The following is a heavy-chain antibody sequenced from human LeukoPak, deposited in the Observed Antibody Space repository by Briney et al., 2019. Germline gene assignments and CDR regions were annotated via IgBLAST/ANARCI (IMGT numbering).Heavy chain of an antibody. D-gene: IGHD3-10*01. CDR3: AKHLVTMVRGARDYYMDV. Sequence: GGSLRLSRAASGFTFSSYAMSWVRQARGKGLEWVSAISGSGGSTYYADSVKGRFTISRDNSKNTLYLQMNSLRAEDTAVYYCAKHLVTMVRGARDYYMDVWGKGTTFTVSS. V-gene: IGHV3-23*01. CDR2: ISGSGGST. J-gene: IGHJ6*03. CDR1: GFTFSSYA.